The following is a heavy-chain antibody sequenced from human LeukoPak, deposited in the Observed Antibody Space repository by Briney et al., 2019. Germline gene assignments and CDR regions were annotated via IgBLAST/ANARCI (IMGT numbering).Heavy chain of an antibody. CDR1: GYIFTDYY. Sequence: GASVKVSCKASGYIFTDYYMHWERQAPGQGLEWMGWINPNSGGTNYAQKLQGRVTMTTDTSTSTAYMELRSLRSDDTAVYYCAARGDNWNYEGVAFDIWGQGTMVTVSS. J-gene: IGHJ3*02. CDR2: INPNSGGT. V-gene: IGHV1-2*02. D-gene: IGHD1-7*01. CDR3: AARGDNWNYEGVAFDI.